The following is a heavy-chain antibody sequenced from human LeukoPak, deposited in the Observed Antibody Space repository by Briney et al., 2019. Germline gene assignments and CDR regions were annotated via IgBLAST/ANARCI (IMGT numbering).Heavy chain of an antibody. V-gene: IGHV4-39*01. CDR2: IYYSGST. CDR1: GGSISSSTYY. D-gene: IGHD3-3*01. CDR3: ARRFLTIDNWFDP. J-gene: IGHJ5*02. Sequence: SETLSLTCAVSGGSISSSTYYWGWIRQPPGKGLEWIGNIYYSGSTYYNPSLKSRVTISVDTSMNQFSLKLGSVTAADTAVYYCARRFLTIDNWFDPWGQGTLVTVSS.